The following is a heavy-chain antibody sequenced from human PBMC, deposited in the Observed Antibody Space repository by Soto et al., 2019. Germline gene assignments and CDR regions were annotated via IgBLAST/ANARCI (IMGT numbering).Heavy chain of an antibody. D-gene: IGHD6-19*01. Sequence: GGSLRLSCVASGFTFSSYAMSWVRQAPGKGLEWVSSISGSGVSTYSADSVKGRFTISRDNSKNTLYLQMNSLRAVDTAVYYCAKDGLSSGWTRDFDSWGQGTLVTVSS. CDR1: GFTFSSYA. CDR2: ISGSGVST. CDR3: AKDGLSSGWTRDFDS. J-gene: IGHJ4*02. V-gene: IGHV3-23*01.